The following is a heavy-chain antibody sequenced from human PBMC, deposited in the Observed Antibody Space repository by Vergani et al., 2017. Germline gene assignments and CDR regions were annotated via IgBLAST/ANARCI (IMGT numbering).Heavy chain of an antibody. CDR2: ISGSGDST. V-gene: IGHV3-23*04. CDR3: AKRVVTRIYYYMDV. D-gene: IGHD3-22*01. J-gene: IGHJ6*03. CDR1: GFTFDDYA. Sequence: EVQLVESGGGLVQPGGSLRLSCVASGFTFDDYAMTWVRQAPGKGLEWVSAISGSGDSTYYADSVKGRFTISRDHSKNTLFLQMNSLRAEDTAVYYCAKRVVTRIYYYMDVWGKGTTVTVSS.